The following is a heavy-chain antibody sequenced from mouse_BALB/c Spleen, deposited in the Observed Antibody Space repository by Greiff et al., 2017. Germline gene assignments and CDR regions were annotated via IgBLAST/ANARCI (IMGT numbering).Heavy chain of an antibody. D-gene: IGHD2-4*01. Sequence: EVQVVESGAELVKPGASVKLSCTASGFNIKDTYMHWVKQRPEQGLEWIGRIDPANGNTKYDPKFQGKATITADTSSNTAYLQLSSLTSEDTAVYYCARWNYDYDEAMDYWGQGTSVTVSS. CDR2: IDPANGNT. V-gene: IGHV14-3*02. CDR3: ARWNYDYDEAMDY. J-gene: IGHJ4*01. CDR1: GFNIKDTY.